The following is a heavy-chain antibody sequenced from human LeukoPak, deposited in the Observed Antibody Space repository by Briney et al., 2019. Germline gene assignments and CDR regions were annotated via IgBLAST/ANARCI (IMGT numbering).Heavy chain of an antibody. D-gene: IGHD2-2*01. CDR1: GGSISTYY. CDR2: INHSGST. CDR3: ARVTQIPHSSTVSYYYGMDV. V-gene: IGHV4-34*01. J-gene: IGHJ6*02. Sequence: SETLSLTCTVSGGSISTYYWNWIRQPPGKGLEWIGEINHSGSTNYNPSLKSRVTISVDTSKNQFSLKLSSVTAADTAVYYCARVTQIPHSSTVSYYYGMDVWGQGTTVTVSS.